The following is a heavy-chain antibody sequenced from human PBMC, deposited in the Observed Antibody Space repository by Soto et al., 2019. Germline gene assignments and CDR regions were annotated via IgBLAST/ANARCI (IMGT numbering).Heavy chain of an antibody. CDR1: GFTFSSYG. Sequence: QVQLVESGGGVVQPGRSLRLSCAASGFTFSSYGMHWVRQAPGKGLEWVAVISYDGSNKYYADSVKGRFTISRDNSKNTLYLQMNSLRAEDTAVYYCAREHDYSPGFDYWGQGTLVTVSS. CDR2: ISYDGSNK. D-gene: IGHD4-4*01. V-gene: IGHV3-30*03. J-gene: IGHJ4*02. CDR3: AREHDYSPGFDY.